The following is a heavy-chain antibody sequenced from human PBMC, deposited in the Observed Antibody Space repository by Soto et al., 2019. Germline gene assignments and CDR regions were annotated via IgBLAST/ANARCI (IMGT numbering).Heavy chain of an antibody. V-gene: IGHV3-30*18. CDR1: GFTFSSYG. D-gene: IGHD3-3*01. J-gene: IGHJ6*03. CDR3: AKGSRSDFSITNYYYYMDV. Sequence: PGGSLRLSCAASGFTFSSYGMHWVRQAPGKGLEWVAVISYDGSNKYYADSVKGRFTISRDNSKNTLYLQMNSLRAEDTAVYYCAKGSRSDFSITNYYYYMDVWGKGTTVTVSS. CDR2: ISYDGSNK.